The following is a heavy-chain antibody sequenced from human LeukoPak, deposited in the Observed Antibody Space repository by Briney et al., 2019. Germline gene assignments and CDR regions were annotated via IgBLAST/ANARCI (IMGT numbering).Heavy chain of an antibody. CDR1: GFTFSSYW. Sequence: PGGHLRLSCAASGFTFSSYWMSWVRQAPGKGLEWVANIKQDGSEKYYVDSVKGRFTISRDNAKNSLYLQMNSLRAEDTAVYYCASVTKSDAFDIWGQGTMVTVSS. CDR3: ASVTKSDAFDI. D-gene: IGHD4-17*01. J-gene: IGHJ3*02. CDR2: IKQDGSEK. V-gene: IGHV3-7*01.